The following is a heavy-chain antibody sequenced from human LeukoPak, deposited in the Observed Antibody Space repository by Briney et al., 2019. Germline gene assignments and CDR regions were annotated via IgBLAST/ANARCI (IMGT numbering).Heavy chain of an antibody. CDR1: GGTFSSYA. Sequence: SVKVSCKASGGTFSSYAISWVRQAPGQGLAWMGRIIPILGIANYAQKFQGRVTITADKSTSTAYMELSSLRSEDTAVYYCAREAGTTDFDYWGQGTLVTVSS. CDR2: IIPILGIA. CDR3: AREAGTTDFDY. V-gene: IGHV1-69*04. D-gene: IGHD6-19*01. J-gene: IGHJ4*02.